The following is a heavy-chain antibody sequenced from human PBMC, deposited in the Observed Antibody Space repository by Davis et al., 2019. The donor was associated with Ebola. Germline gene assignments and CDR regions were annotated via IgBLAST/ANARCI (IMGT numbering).Heavy chain of an antibody. CDR2: IYHSGST. J-gene: IGHJ3*02. CDR3: ARTVLLWFGELFLEGAFDI. V-gene: IGHV4-38-2*02. Sequence: MPSETLSLTCTVSGYSISSGYYWGWIRQPPGKGLEWIGSIYHSGSTYYNPSLKSRVTISVDTSKNQFSLKLSSVTAADTAVYYCARTVLLWFGELFLEGAFDIWGQGTMVTVSS. D-gene: IGHD3-10*01. CDR1: GYSISSGYY.